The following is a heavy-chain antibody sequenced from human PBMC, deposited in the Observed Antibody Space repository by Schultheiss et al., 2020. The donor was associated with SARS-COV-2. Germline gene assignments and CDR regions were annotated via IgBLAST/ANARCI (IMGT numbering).Heavy chain of an antibody. CDR1: GGSFSGYY. V-gene: IGHV4-34*01. D-gene: IGHD1-26*01. Sequence: SQTLSLTCAVYGGSFSGYYWSWIHQPPGKGLEWIGYIYYSGSTNYNPSLKSRVTMSVDTSKNQFSLKLSSVTAADTAVYYCARERRRGGATLDYWGQGTLVTSPQ. CDR3: ARERRRGGATLDY. J-gene: IGHJ4*02. CDR2: IYYSGST.